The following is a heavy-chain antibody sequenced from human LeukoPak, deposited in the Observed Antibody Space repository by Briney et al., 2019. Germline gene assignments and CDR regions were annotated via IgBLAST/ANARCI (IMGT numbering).Heavy chain of an antibody. Sequence: PSETLSLTCAVYGGSFSGYYWSWIRQPPGKGLEWIGEINHSGSTNYNPSPKSRLTISGDTPKNQFSLKLSSVTAADTAVYFCARVGYSYVINDWSRTGLGAYPTKYYYHMDVWGKGTTVTVSS. CDR2: INHSGST. D-gene: IGHD5-18*01. CDR1: GGSFSGYY. CDR3: ARVGYSYVINDWSRTGLGAYPTKYYYHMDV. J-gene: IGHJ6*03. V-gene: IGHV4-34*01.